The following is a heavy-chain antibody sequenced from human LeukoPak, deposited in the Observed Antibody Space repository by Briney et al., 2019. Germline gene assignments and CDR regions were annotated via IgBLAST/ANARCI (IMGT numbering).Heavy chain of an antibody. D-gene: IGHD6-19*01. J-gene: IGHJ5*02. CDR1: GFTFSSYA. Sequence: PGGSLRLSCAASGFTFSSYAMSWVRQAPGKGLEWVSSISSSSNYIYYADSVKGRFTISRDNAKNSLYLQMNSLRAEDTAVYYCAKDADGYSSGWSPSRFDPWGQGTLVTVSS. CDR3: AKDADGYSSGWSPSRFDP. CDR2: ISSSSNYI. V-gene: IGHV3-21*01.